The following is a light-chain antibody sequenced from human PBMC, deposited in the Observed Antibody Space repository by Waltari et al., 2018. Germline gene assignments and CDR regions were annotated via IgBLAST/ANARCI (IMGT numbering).Light chain of an antibody. CDR3: NSHSSSDTPSV. Sequence: QSALTQPASVSGSPGQSLTISCTGTSSDIGGYNYVSLYQQYPGEAPKVVIYDVNSRPSGVSNRFSGSKSGNTASLTISGLQAEDEADYYCNSHSSSDTPSVFGGGTKLTVL. V-gene: IGLV2-14*01. J-gene: IGLJ3*02. CDR1: SSDIGGYNY. CDR2: DVN.